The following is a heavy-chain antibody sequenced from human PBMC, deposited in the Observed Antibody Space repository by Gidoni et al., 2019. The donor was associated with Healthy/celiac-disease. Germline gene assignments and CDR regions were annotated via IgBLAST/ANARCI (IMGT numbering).Heavy chain of an antibody. CDR1: GFTFSSYA. D-gene: IGHD3-16*01. Sequence: EVQPLESGGGLVQPGGSLTLSCAASGFTFSSYAMSWGRQAPGTGLEWVSAISGSGGSTYYADSVKGRFTISRDNSKNTLYLQMNSLRAEDTAVYYCAKDFGARTRAFDYWGQGTLVTVSS. CDR3: AKDFGARTRAFDY. CDR2: ISGSGGST. V-gene: IGHV3-23*01. J-gene: IGHJ4*02.